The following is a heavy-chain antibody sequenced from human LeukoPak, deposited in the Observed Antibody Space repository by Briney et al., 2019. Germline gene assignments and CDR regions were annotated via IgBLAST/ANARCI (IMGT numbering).Heavy chain of an antibody. D-gene: IGHD2-2*01. V-gene: IGHV4-59*01. CDR2: IYYSGST. J-gene: IGHJ4*02. Sequence: PSETLSLTCTVSGGSISSYYWSWIRQPPGKGLEWIGNIYYSGSTNYNPSLKSRVTISVGTSKNQFSLKLSSVTAADTAVYYCARTNYCGSTSCRYFDYWGQGTLVTVSS. CDR3: ARTNYCGSTSCRYFDY. CDR1: GGSISSYY.